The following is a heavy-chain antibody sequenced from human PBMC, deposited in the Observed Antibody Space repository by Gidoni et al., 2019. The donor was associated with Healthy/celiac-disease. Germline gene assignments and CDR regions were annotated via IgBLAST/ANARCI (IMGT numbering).Heavy chain of an antibody. CDR1: GFTFSSYA. J-gene: IGHJ3*02. D-gene: IGHD3-22*01. V-gene: IGHV3-30-3*01. CDR2: ISYDGSNK. Sequence: QVQLVESGGGVVQPGRSLRLSCAASGFTFSSYAMHWVRQAPGKGLEWVAVISYDGSNKYYADSVKGRFTISRDNSKNTLYLQMNSLRAEDTAVYYCAREGGSSGVDAFDIWGQGTMVTVSS. CDR3: AREGGSSGVDAFDI.